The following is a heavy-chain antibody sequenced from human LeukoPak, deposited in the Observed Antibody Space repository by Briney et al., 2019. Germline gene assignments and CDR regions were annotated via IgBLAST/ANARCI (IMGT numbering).Heavy chain of an antibody. V-gene: IGHV3-48*01. CDR2: ISTNTTTI. D-gene: IGHD7-27*01. CDR3: VRVGTSFDI. J-gene: IGHJ3*02. CDR1: GFTFSSYS. Sequence: GGSLRLSCAASGFTFSSYSMNWVRQAPGKGLEWVSYISTNTTTIYYADSVKGRFTISRDNAKNSLYLQMNSLRVEDTAVYYCVRVGTSFDIWGQGTMVTVSS.